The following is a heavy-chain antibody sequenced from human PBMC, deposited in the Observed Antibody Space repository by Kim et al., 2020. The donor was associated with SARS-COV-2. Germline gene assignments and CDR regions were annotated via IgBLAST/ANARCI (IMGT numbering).Heavy chain of an antibody. CDR1: GFTFSSYE. CDR3: ARDIVVVPAAESYYYYYGMDV. J-gene: IGHJ6*02. V-gene: IGHV3-48*03. Sequence: GGSLRLSCAASGFTFSSYEMNWVRQAPGKGLEWVSYISSSGSTIYYADSVKGRFTISRENAKNSLYLQMNSLRAEDTAVYYCARDIVVVPAAESYYYYYGMDVWGQGNTVTVSS. CDR2: ISSSGSTI. D-gene: IGHD2-2*01.